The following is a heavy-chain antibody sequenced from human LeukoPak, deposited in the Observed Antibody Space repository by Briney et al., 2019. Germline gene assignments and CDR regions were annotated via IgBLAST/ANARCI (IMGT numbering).Heavy chain of an antibody. V-gene: IGHV4-59*01. CDR2: IYYSGGT. Sequence: SETLSLTCTVSGGPISSYYWSWIRQPPGKGLEWIGYIYYSGGTNYNPSLKSRVTISVDTSKNQFSLKLSSVTAADTAVYYCARVAVSGYSSSWYDYWGQGTLVTVSS. J-gene: IGHJ4*02. CDR1: GGPISSYY. CDR3: ARVAVSGYSSSWYDY. D-gene: IGHD6-13*01.